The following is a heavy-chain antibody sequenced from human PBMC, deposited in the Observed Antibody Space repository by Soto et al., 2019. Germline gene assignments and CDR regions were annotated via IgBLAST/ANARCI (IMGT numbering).Heavy chain of an antibody. Sequence: GASVKVSCKASGYTSNVYDMHWVRQAPGQGLEWMGWINPNSGGTNYAQKFQGRVTLTRDTSISTAYMELSSLRSDDTAVYYCTRDASSFSLFGERIPKNWYFDLWGRGTLVTVSS. CDR3: TRDASSFSLFGERIPKNWYFDL. V-gene: IGHV1-2*02. J-gene: IGHJ2*01. D-gene: IGHD3-10*01. CDR1: GYTSNVYD. CDR2: INPNSGGT.